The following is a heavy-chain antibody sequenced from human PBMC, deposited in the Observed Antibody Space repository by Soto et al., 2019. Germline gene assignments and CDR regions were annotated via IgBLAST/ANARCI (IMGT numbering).Heavy chain of an antibody. V-gene: IGHV3-23*01. D-gene: IGHD3-3*01. J-gene: IGHJ4*02. CDR2: ISGSGVRT. CDR3: VKDERFLEFGGFGY. Sequence: GGSLRLSCAASGFTFRNYAMSWVRQAPGKGLEWVSIISGSGVRTNYADSVKDRFTISRDNSKNTLYLQMSSLRAEDTAVYYCVKDERFLEFGGFGYWGQGTLVTVSS. CDR1: GFTFRNYA.